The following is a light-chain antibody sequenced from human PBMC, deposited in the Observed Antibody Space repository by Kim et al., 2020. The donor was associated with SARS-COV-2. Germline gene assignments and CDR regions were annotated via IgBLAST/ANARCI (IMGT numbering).Light chain of an antibody. CDR3: QSFDSSLIGSV. CDR1: ISNIGVGYD. V-gene: IGLV1-40*01. CDR2: DNN. J-gene: IGLJ3*02. Sequence: VAIACTASISNIGVGYDVHCYQQLPGTAPKVVIFDNNNRPSGVPDRFSGFMSGISASLAITGVQTDDEADYYCQSFDSSLIGSVFGGGTQLTVL.